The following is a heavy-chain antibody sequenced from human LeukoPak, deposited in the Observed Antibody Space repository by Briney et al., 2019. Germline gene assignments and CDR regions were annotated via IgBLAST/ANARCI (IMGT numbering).Heavy chain of an antibody. J-gene: IGHJ4*02. CDR1: GFTFSSYW. CDR3: ARGGVGDYFDY. D-gene: IGHD3-10*01. V-gene: IGHV3-7*01. Sequence: GGSLRLSCAASGFTFSSYWMSWVRQAPGKGLEWLANIKQDGSEKYYVDSVKGRFTISRDNAKNSLYLQMNSLRAEDTAVYYCARGGVGDYFDYWGQGTLVIVSS. CDR2: IKQDGSEK.